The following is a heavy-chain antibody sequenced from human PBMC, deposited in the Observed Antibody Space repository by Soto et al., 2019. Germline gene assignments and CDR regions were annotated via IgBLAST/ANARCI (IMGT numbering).Heavy chain of an antibody. CDR2: ISVSGGST. J-gene: IGHJ6*02. CDR3: AKSHVFHYYCYGMDV. CDR1: GFTFSDYA. Sequence: ESGGGLVQPGGSLRLSCAASGFTFSDYAMSWVRQAPGKGPEWVSDISVSGGSTYYADSVKGRFTISRDNSKNTLYVQMNSRRAEDTTVHYCAKSHVFHYYCYGMDVWGQGTTVTVSS. D-gene: IGHD2-8*01. V-gene: IGHV3-23*01.